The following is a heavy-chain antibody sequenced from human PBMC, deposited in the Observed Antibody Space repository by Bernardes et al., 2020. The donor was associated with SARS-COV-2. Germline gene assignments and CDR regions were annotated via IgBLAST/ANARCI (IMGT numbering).Heavy chain of an antibody. CDR1: GYTFTTYA. V-gene: IGHV1-18*01. J-gene: IGHJ4*02. Sequence: ASVKVSCKASGYTFTTYAISWVRQAPGQGLEWMGWISAHNGNTNYAQKLQGRVSMTTDTSTSTAYMELRSLRSDDTAVYYCARGDRPVGVLHVWGQGTLVTVSS. D-gene: IGHD3-16*01. CDR2: ISAHNGNT. CDR3: ARGDRPVGVLHV.